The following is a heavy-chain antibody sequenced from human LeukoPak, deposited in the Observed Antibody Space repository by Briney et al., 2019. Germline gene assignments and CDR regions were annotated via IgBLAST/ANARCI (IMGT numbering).Heavy chain of an antibody. Sequence: GASVKVSCKASGYTFTGYYMHWVRQAPGQGLEWMGWINPNSGGTNYAQKFQGRVTMTRDTSISTAYMELSRLRSDDTAVYYCARPLGGVIVPDAFDIWGQGTMVTVSS. CDR2: INPNSGGT. V-gene: IGHV1-2*02. CDR3: ARPLGGVIVPDAFDI. D-gene: IGHD3-16*02. J-gene: IGHJ3*02. CDR1: GYTFTGYY.